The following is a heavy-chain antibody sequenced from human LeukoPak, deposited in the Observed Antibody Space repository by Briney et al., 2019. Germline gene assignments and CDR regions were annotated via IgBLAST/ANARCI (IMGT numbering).Heavy chain of an antibody. V-gene: IGHV4-39*07. CDR1: GGSISSSSYY. J-gene: IGHJ3*02. CDR2: IYYSGST. Sequence: PSETLSLTCTVSGGSISSSSYYWGWIRQAPGKGLVWIGSIYYSGSTYYNPSLKSRVTISVDTSKHQFSLKLSSVAAADTAVYYCARDLGVGADDAFDIWGQGTMVTVSS. D-gene: IGHD2-15*01. CDR3: ARDLGVGADDAFDI.